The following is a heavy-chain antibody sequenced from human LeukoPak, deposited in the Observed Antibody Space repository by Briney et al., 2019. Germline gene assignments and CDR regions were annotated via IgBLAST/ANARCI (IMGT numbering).Heavy chain of an antibody. D-gene: IGHD3-10*01. V-gene: IGHV3-48*03. CDR2: ISSSGDTI. CDR3: ARQGIRGLDF. J-gene: IGHJ4*02. Sequence: GGSLRLSCAASGFTFSSYEMNWVRQAPGKGLEWVSYISSSGDTIYYADSVKGRFTISGDNAKNSLYLQMNSLRAEDTAVYYCARQGIRGLDFWGQGTLVTVPS. CDR1: GFTFSSYE.